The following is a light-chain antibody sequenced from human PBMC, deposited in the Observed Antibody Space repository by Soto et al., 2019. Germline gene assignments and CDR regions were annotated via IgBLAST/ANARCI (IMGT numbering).Light chain of an antibody. CDR3: QQRSNWPPFT. V-gene: IGKV3-11*01. Sequence: EIVLTQSPATLSLSPGERATLSCRASQSVSSYLAWYQQKPDQAPRLLIYDASNRATGIPARFSGSGSGTAFTLTISSREPEDFAVYYCQQRSNWPPFTFGPGTKVDIK. CDR2: DAS. CDR1: QSVSSY. J-gene: IGKJ3*01.